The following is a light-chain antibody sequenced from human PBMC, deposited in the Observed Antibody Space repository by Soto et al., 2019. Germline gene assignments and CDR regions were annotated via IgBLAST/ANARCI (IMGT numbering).Light chain of an antibody. CDR1: SSDVGNYNY. V-gene: IGLV2-14*01. J-gene: IGLJ1*01. CDR2: NFN. Sequence: QSVLTQSASVSGSPGQSITISCTGTSSDVGNYNYVSWYQQHPGEVLKLIIFNFNNRPSVVFNRFSGSKSGNTASLTISGLQAEDEADYYCSSFTSSTTYVFGTGTKVTVL. CDR3: SSFTSSTTYV.